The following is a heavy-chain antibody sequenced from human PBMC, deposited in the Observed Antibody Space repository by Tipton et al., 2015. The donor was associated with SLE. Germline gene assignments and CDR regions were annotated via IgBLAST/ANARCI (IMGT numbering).Heavy chain of an antibody. CDR2: INHTGGT. V-gene: IGHV4-34*01. CDR1: GGSFSDYY. Sequence: LRLSCAVYGGSFSDYYWSWIRQTPGEGLEWIGEINHTGGTNHNPSLESRVTMSVDTSKNQFSLKLSSVTAADTAMYYCARQTAQAFDIWGQGTMVTVSS. J-gene: IGHJ3*02. CDR3: ARQTAQAFDI. D-gene: IGHD2-21*02.